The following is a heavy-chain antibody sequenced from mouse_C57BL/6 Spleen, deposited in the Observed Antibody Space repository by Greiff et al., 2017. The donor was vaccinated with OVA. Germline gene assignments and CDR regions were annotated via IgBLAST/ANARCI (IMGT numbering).Heavy chain of an antibody. CDR3: ARGYDYDVYYAMDY. Sequence: DVQLVESGGDLVKPGGSLKLSCAASGFTFSSYGMSWVRQTPDKRLEWVATISSGGSYTYYPDSVKGRFTISRDNAKNTLYLQMSSLKSEDTAMYYCARGYDYDVYYAMDYWGQGTSVTVSS. D-gene: IGHD2-4*01. V-gene: IGHV5-6*01. CDR2: ISSGGSYT. CDR1: GFTFSSYG. J-gene: IGHJ4*01.